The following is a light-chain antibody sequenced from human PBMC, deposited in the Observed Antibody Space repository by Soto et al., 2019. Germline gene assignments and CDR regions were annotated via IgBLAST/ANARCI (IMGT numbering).Light chain of an antibody. J-gene: IGLJ2*01. V-gene: IGLV2-8*01. CDR1: SSDVGGYNY. CDR2: EVS. Sequence: QAVLTQPPSASGSPGQSVTISCTGTSSDVGGYNYVSWYQQHPGKAPKLMIYEVSKRPSGVPDRFSGSKSGNTASLTVSGLQAEDEADYYCSSYAGSNNFCVVFGGGTKVTVL. CDR3: SSYAGSNNFCVV.